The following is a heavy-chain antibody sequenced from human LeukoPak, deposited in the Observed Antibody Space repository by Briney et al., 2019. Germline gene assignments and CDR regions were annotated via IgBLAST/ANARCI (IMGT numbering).Heavy chain of an antibody. CDR2: IYYSGST. V-gene: IGHV4-59*08. CDR1: GDSISGFY. J-gene: IGHJ4*02. Sequence: PSETLSLTCTVSGDSISGFYWSWIRQPPGKGLEWIGYIYYSGSTSYNPSLKSRVTISVDTSKSQFSLKLTSVTAADTAVYYCARRRYTSGYLDYWGQGTLVTVSS. CDR3: ARRRYTSGYLDY. D-gene: IGHD3-22*01.